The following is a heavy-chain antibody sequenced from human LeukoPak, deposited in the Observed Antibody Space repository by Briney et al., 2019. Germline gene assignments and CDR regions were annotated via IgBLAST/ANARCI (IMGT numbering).Heavy chain of an antibody. V-gene: IGHV3-48*01. CDR1: GFTFSSYS. D-gene: IGHD3-22*01. Sequence: GGALRLSCAASGFTFSSYSMNWVRQAPGRGLEWVSYISSSSSTIYYADSVKGRFTISRDNAKNSLYLQMISLRAEDTAVYYCARSYYYDSSGYYDFDYWGQGTLVTVSS. J-gene: IGHJ4*02. CDR2: ISSSSSTI. CDR3: ARSYYYDSSGYYDFDY.